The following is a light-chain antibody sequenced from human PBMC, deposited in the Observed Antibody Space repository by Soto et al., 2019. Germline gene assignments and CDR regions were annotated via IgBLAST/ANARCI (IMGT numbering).Light chain of an antibody. CDR1: SSDIGAYNY. CDR2: EVS. Sequence: QSALTQPASVSGSPGQSITISCTGTSSDIGAYNYVSWYQQHPGKAPKLIIFEVSNRPSGVSNRFSGSKSGNTASLTISALQPEDEADYHCSSYTGGNTYWIFGGGTKLTVL. CDR3: SSYTGGNTYWI. J-gene: IGLJ3*02. V-gene: IGLV2-14*01.